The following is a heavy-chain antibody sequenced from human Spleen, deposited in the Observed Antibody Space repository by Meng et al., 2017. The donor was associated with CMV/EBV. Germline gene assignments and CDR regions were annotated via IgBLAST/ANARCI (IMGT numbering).Heavy chain of an antibody. CDR1: GYTLIDYY. V-gene: IGHV1-2*02. CDR3: ARDEGGSFGY. CDR2: IHPNSGGT. Sequence: SCKASGYTLIDYYMHWVRQAPGQGLEWMGWIHPNSGGTNYPQKFQGRVTMTRDTSIRTVYMELNRLTSDDTAVYFCARDEGGSFGYWGQGALVTVSS. J-gene: IGHJ4*02. D-gene: IGHD1-26*01.